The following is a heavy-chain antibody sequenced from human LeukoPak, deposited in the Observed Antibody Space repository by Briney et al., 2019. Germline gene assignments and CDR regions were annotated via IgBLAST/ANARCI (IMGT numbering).Heavy chain of an antibody. V-gene: IGHV3-30-3*01. Sequence: PGGSLRLSCAAPGFTFSSYAMHWVRQAPGKGLEWVAVISYDGSNKYYADSVKGRFTISRDNSKNTLYLQMNSLRAEDTAVYYCARGGDYWGQGTLVTVSS. CDR2: ISYDGSNK. CDR1: GFTFSSYA. J-gene: IGHJ4*02. CDR3: ARGGDY.